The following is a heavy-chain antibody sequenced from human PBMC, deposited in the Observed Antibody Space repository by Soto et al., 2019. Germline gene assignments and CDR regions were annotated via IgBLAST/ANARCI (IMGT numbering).Heavy chain of an antibody. CDR1: GGTFSSYA. CDR3: ARGRFCSSTSCLYYYYYYGMDV. Sequence: SVKVSCKASGGTFSSYAISWVRQAPGQGLEWMGGIIPIFGTANYAQKFQGRVTITADESTSTAYMELSSLRSEDTAVYYCARGRFCSSTSCLYYYYYYGMDVWGQGTTVTV. CDR2: IIPIFGTA. J-gene: IGHJ6*02. D-gene: IGHD2-2*01. V-gene: IGHV1-69*13.